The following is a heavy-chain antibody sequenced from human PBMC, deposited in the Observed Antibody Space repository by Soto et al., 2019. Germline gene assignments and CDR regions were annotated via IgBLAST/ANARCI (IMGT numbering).Heavy chain of an antibody. D-gene: IGHD2-2*01. CDR1: GFTFSSYA. J-gene: IGHJ6*02. V-gene: IGHV3-23*01. CDR2: ISGSGGST. CDR3: AKDESVAPGTSYYYYGMDV. Sequence: GGSLRLSCAASGFTFSSYAMSWVRQAPGKGLEWVSAISGSGGSTYYADSVKGRFTISRDNSKNTLYLQMNSLRAEDTAVYYCAKDESVAPGTSYYYYGMDVWGQGTTVTVSS.